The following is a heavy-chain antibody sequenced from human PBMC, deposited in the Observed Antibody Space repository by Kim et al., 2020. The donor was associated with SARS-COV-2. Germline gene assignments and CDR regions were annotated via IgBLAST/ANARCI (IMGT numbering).Heavy chain of an antibody. J-gene: IGHJ4*02. CDR2: T. Sequence: TEYADSVEGLFTISRDNAKNYLYLQMNSLTAEDTAIYYCTRDNSVVADSDFWGQGALVTVSS. V-gene: IGHV3-48*03. D-gene: IGHD2-15*01. CDR3: TRDNSVVADSDF.